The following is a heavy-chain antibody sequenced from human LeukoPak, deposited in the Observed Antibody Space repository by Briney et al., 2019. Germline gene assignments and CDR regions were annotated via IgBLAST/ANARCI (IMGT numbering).Heavy chain of an antibody. CDR1: GFTFSTYG. J-gene: IGHJ5*02. V-gene: IGHV3-30*02. CDR3: ARDREEYYDFCGP. Sequence: GGSLRLSCAASGFTFSTYGMHWVRQAPGKGLEWVTFIRYDGSNKYYAISVRGRFTISRDNSKNMLYLQMNSLRSDDTAVYYCARDREEYYDFCGPWGQGTLVTVSS. CDR2: IRYDGSNK. D-gene: IGHD3-3*01.